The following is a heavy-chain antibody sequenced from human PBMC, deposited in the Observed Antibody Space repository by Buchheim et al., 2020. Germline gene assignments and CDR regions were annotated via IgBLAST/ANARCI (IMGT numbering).Heavy chain of an antibody. CDR2: IWYDGSNK. J-gene: IGHJ5*02. D-gene: IGHD3-10*01. Sequence: QVQLVESGGGVVQPGRSLRLSCAASGFTFSSYGMHWVRQAPGKGLEWAAVIWYDGSNKYYADSVKGRFTISRDNSKNTLYLQMNSLRAEDTAVYYCARDGVYGSGWNWFDPWGQGTL. CDR3: ARDGVYGSGWNWFDP. V-gene: IGHV3-33*01. CDR1: GFTFSSYG.